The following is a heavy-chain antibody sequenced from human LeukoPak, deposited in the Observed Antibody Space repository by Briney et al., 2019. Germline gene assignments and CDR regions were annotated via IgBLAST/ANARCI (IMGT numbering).Heavy chain of an antibody. D-gene: IGHD6-13*01. CDR1: GGSVSSRSFY. J-gene: IGHJ5*02. CDR2: IYYTGST. CDR3: PSDLRTVYSRENFTLFDP. Sequence: NPSETLSLTWTVSGGSVSSRSFYWSWIRQPPGKGLEWIGVIYYTGSTYYNPSLKSRVTISVDMSKNQFSLKLSSVTAADTAVCYWPSDLRTVYSRENFTLFDPWGRGTLVTVSS. V-gene: IGHV4-61*01.